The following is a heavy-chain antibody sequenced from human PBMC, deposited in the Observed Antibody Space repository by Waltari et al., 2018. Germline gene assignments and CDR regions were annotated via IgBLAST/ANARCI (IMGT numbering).Heavy chain of an antibody. CDR2: ISDRGVST. Sequence: EVQLLESGGGLVQPGGSLRLSCEASGFTFCVYAMTWVRQAPGKGLKWVSSISDRGVSTYYADSVKGRFTISRDNSKNTLFLQMSSLSAADTAVYYCATVKYGSGSASWGQGTLVTVSS. D-gene: IGHD3-10*01. CDR1: GFTFCVYA. CDR3: ATVKYGSGSAS. J-gene: IGHJ4*02. V-gene: IGHV3-23*01.